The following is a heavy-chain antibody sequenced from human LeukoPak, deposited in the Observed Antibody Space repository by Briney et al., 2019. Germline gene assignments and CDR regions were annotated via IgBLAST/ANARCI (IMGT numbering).Heavy chain of an antibody. D-gene: IGHD3-3*01. Sequence: GGSLRLSCAASGFILSGHAIHWVRQAPGKGLEWLTQIWISGNYKYYADSVRGRFTVSRDDSRNTGYLQMDNLRGEDTAVYYCARDVGVVIGGDFDYWGQGTLVTVSS. CDR1: GFILSGHA. CDR3: ARDVGVVIGGDFDY. CDR2: IWISGNYK. J-gene: IGHJ4*02. V-gene: IGHV3-33*01.